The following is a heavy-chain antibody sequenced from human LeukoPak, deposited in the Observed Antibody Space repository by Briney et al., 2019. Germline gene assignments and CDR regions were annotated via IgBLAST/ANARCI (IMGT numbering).Heavy chain of an antibody. CDR2: INPSGGST. D-gene: IGHD5-12*01. V-gene: IGHV1-46*01. CDR1: GYTFTNYY. J-gene: IGHJ5*02. CDR3: AREHSGYDS. Sequence: ASVKVSCKASGYTFTNYYMHWVRQAPGQGLEWMGIINPSGGSTNYAQKFQGRVAMTRDTSTSTVYMELSSLRSEDTAVYYCAREHSGYDSWGQGTLLTVSS.